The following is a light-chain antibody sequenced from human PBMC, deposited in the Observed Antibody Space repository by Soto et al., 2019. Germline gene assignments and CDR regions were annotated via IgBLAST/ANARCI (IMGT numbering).Light chain of an antibody. J-gene: IGKJ4*01. Sequence: DIVMTQSPDSLAVSLGERATINCKSSQSVLFSSNNKNYLAWYQQKPGQPPKLLIYWASTRESGVPDRFSGSGSGTDFTLTISSLQAGDAAVYFCQLYYITPLTFGGGTRLEI. CDR2: WAS. CDR1: QSVLFSSNNKNY. CDR3: QLYYITPLT. V-gene: IGKV4-1*01.